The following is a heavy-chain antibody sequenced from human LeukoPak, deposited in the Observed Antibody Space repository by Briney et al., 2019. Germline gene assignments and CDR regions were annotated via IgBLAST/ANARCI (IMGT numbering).Heavy chain of an antibody. D-gene: IGHD3-10*01. V-gene: IGHV3-33*01. CDR1: GFTFSSYG. J-gene: IGHJ4*02. CDR3: AFGSGSYYSFTFDY. CDR2: IWYDGSNK. Sequence: GRSLRLSCAASGFTFSSYGMHWVRQAPGKGLEWVAVIWYDGSNKYYADSVKGRFTISRDNSKNTLYLQMNSLRAEDTAVYYCAFGSGSYYSFTFDYWGQGTLVTVSS.